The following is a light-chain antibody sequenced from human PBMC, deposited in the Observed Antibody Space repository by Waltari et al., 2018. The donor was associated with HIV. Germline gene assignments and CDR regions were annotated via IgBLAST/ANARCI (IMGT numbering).Light chain of an antibody. Sequence: DIVLTQSPDSLAVSLGEGATINCKSSQTVLYSSHKKTYFAWYRQKPGQAPELLIYWASTRESGVPDRFSGSGSETDFTLTINNVQAEDVAVYYCHQYYNNPQTFGQGTKLEIK. CDR1: QTVLYSSHKKTY. V-gene: IGKV4-1*01. CDR3: HQYYNNPQT. CDR2: WAS. J-gene: IGKJ2*01.